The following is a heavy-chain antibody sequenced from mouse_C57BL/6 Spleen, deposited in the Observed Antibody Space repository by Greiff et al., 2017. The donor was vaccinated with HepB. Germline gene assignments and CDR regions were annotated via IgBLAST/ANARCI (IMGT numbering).Heavy chain of an antibody. Sequence: VQLKQSGPGLVQPSQSLSITCTVSGFSLTSYGVHWVRQSPGKGLEWLGVIWSGGSTDYNAAFISRLSISKDNSKSQVFFKMNSLQADDTAIYYCARRIDYYGSRRDYYAMDYWGQGTSVTVSS. CDR3: ARRIDYYGSRRDYYAMDY. J-gene: IGHJ4*01. V-gene: IGHV2-2*01. D-gene: IGHD1-1*01. CDR2: IWSGGST. CDR1: GFSLTSYG.